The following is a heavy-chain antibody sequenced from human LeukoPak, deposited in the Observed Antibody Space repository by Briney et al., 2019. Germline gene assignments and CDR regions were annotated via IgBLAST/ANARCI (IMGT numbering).Heavy chain of an antibody. CDR2: IRSKANSYAT. V-gene: IGHV3-73*01. D-gene: IGHD3-22*01. Sequence: PGGSLRLSCAASGFTFSGSAMHWVRQASGKGLEWIGRIRSKANSYATAYAAPVKGRFPISREDSKNTAHLQMNSLKTEDTAVYYCTRRRDSSGYKPAGYYYYMDVWGKGTTVTVSS. J-gene: IGHJ6*03. CDR3: TRRRDSSGYKPAGYYYYMDV. CDR1: GFTFSGSA.